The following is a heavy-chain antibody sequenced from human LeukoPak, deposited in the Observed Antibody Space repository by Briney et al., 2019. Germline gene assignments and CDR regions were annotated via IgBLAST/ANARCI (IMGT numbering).Heavy chain of an antibody. V-gene: IGHV4-4*02. J-gene: IGHJ4*02. CDR2: VNPQGST. Sequence: SETLSLTCGVSGGSISNTNWWTWFRQPPGKGLEWIGEVNPQGSTNYNPSLKSRVAISVDKSENHTSLKLTSVTAADTAVYYCAREGGPYRPLDYSGQGTLVTVAS. CDR3: AREGGPYRPLDY. CDR1: GGSISNTNW.